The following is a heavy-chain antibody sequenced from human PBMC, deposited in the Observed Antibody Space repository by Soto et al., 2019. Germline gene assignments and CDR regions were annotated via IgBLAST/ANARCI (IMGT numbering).Heavy chain of an antibody. D-gene: IGHD1-7*01. V-gene: IGHV3-30-3*01. Sequence: PGGSLRLSCAASGFTFSSYAMHWVRQDQGKGLEWVAVISYDGSNKYYADSVKGRFTISRDNSKNTLYLQMNSLRAEDTAVYYCARDITGTTHSYYYYGMDVWGQGTTVTVSS. J-gene: IGHJ6*02. CDR2: ISYDGSNK. CDR3: ARDITGTTHSYYYYGMDV. CDR1: GFTFSSYA.